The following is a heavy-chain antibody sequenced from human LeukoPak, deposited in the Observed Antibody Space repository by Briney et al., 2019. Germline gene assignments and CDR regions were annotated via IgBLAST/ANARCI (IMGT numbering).Heavy chain of an antibody. CDR3: AKRITVSAGYYLDS. D-gene: IGHD2-8*01. J-gene: IGHJ4*02. Sequence: QPGGSLTLSCVGSGFSFSSFAMSWVRQAPGKGLEWVSTVSGGGAYTYYADSVKGRFTVSRDDSNSMHFLQMNSLRPEDTALYFCAKRITVSAGYYLDSWGQGTLVTVSS. CDR1: GFSFSSFA. V-gene: IGHV3-23*01. CDR2: VSGGGAYT.